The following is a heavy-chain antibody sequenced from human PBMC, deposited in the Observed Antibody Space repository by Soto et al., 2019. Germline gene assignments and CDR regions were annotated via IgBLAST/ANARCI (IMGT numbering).Heavy chain of an antibody. J-gene: IGHJ3*01. CDR1: GLTFNSYP. V-gene: IGHV3-23*01. CDR3: AKALGLYCGGDCFDAFDV. Sequence: EVQLLESGGGLVQPGGSLRLSCAASGLTFNSYPMTWVRQAPGGGLNWVSGVDGCGFTSFHADSGKGRFTISRDNSKNTLYLQMNSLRAEDTAVYYCAKALGLYCGGDCFDAFDVWGQGAMVSVSS. CDR2: VDGCGFTS. D-gene: IGHD2-21*02.